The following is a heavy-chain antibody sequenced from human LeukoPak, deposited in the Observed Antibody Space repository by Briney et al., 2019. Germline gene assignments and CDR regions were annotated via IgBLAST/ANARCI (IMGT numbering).Heavy chain of an antibody. CDR2: INPNSGGT. V-gene: IGHV1-2*02. Sequence: ASVKVSCKASGYTFTGYYMHWVRQAPGQGLEWMGWINPNSGGTNYAQKFQGRVTMTRDTSISTAYMELSRLRSDDTAVYYCARDFRTAIKIAAAGVFEEAPWGQGTLVTVSS. D-gene: IGHD6-13*01. CDR3: ARDFRTAIKIAAAGVFEEAP. CDR1: GYTFTGYY. J-gene: IGHJ5*02.